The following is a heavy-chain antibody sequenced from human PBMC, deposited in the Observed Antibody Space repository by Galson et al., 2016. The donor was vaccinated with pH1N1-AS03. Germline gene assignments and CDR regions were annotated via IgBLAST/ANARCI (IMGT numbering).Heavy chain of an antibody. J-gene: IGHJ4*02. CDR1: GFTFSNYA. D-gene: IGHD3-10*02. Sequence: SLRLSCAASGFTFSNYAMAWVRQAPGKGLEWVSGIGANGGSTYSDADSVKGRFIISRDHTNNTLYLQMYSLTAEDTAIYYCANLFGDDSFAYWGQGTLVSVSS. CDR3: ANLFGDDSFAY. V-gene: IGHV3-23*01. CDR2: IGANGGST.